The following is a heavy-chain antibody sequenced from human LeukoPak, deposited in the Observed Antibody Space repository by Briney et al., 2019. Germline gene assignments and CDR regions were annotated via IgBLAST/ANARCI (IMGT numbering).Heavy chain of an antibody. CDR1: GYTFTSYY. J-gene: IGHJ5*02. V-gene: IGHV1-46*01. CDR3: AKGVRVVVIYNNWFDP. D-gene: IGHD3-22*01. CDR2: INPSGGST. Sequence: ASVKVSCKASGYTFTSYYMHWVRQAPGQGLEWMGIINPSGGSTSYAQKFQGRVTMTRDTSTSTVYMELSSLRSEDTAVYYCAKGVRVVVIYNNWFDPWGQGTLVTVSS.